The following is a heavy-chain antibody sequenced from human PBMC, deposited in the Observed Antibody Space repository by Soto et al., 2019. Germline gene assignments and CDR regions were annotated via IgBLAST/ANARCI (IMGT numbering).Heavy chain of an antibody. D-gene: IGHD3-10*01. CDR2: IYSGGST. CDR3: ARRVTMVRGVIDYYYYGMDV. Sequence: PGGSLRLSCAASGFTVSSNYMSWVRQAPGKGLEWVSVIYSGGSTYYADSVKGRFTISRDNSKNTLYLQMNSLRAEDTAVYYCARRVTMVRGVIDYYYYGMDVWG. V-gene: IGHV3-53*01. CDR1: GFTVSSNY. J-gene: IGHJ6*02.